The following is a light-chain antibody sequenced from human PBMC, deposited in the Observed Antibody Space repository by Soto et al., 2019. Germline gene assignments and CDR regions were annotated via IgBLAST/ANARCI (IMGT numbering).Light chain of an antibody. CDR3: HQYGSSPYT. CDR2: GAS. V-gene: IGKV3-20*01. J-gene: IGKJ2*01. Sequence: EIVLTQSPGTLSLSPGESDTLSGRAIQSCSRSYLAGYQQKPGQAPRLLIYGASSRATGIPDRFSGSGSGTDFTLTISRLEPEDFAVYYCHQYGSSPYTFGQGTKLEIK. CDR1: QSCSRSY.